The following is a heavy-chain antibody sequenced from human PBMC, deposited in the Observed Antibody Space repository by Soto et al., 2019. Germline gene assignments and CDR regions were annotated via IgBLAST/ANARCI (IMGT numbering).Heavy chain of an antibody. D-gene: IGHD3-10*01. Sequence: QVQLQQWGAGLLKPSETLSLTCAVYGGSFSGYYWSWIRQPPGKGLEWIGEINHSGSTNYNPSLKRQVTLSVDTSKSQFSLKQSSVHAADTAVCYCARGKPVLLWLREAAGVDGGGQGTTVTVSS. CDR3: ARGKPVLLWLREAAGVDG. CDR2: INHSGST. V-gene: IGHV4-34*01. CDR1: GGSFSGYY. J-gene: IGHJ6*02.